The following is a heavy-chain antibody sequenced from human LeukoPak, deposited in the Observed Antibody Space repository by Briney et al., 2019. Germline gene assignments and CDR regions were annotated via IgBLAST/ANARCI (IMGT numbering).Heavy chain of an antibody. Sequence: WQTLSLTSAISGDSVSSNSAAWNWIRQSPSRGLEWLGRTYYRSKWYNDYALSVKSRLIINPDTSKNQFSLQLNPVTPEDTAVYYCARGVLYDYYYYMDVWGKGTTVTVSS. CDR2: TYYRSKWYN. CDR1: GDSVSSNSAA. V-gene: IGHV6-1*01. J-gene: IGHJ6*03. D-gene: IGHD2-8*02. CDR3: ARGVLYDYYYYMDV.